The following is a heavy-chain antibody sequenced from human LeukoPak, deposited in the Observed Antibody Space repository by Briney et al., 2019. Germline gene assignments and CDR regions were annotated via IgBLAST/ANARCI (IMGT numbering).Heavy chain of an antibody. Sequence: SETLSLTCTVSGGSISSSSYYWGWIRQPPGKGLEWIGSIYYSGSTYYNPSLKSRVTISVDTSKNQFSLKLSSVTAADTAVYYCARTYGSGSYRYYFDYWGQGTLVTVSS. D-gene: IGHD3-10*01. J-gene: IGHJ4*02. CDR3: ARTYGSGSYRYYFDY. CDR1: GGSISSSSYY. CDR2: IYYSGST. V-gene: IGHV4-39*07.